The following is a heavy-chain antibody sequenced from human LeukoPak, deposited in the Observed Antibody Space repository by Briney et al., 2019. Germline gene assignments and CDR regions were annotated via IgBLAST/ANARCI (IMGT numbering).Heavy chain of an antibody. CDR1: GGSISGYY. CDR2: IYYSGST. Sequence: PSETLSLTCTVSGGSISGYYWSWIRQPPGKGLEWIGYIYYSGSTNHNPSLKSRVTMSVDTSKNHFSLRLSSVTAADTAVYYCARHRIGSYSLDSWGQGTLVTVSS. D-gene: IGHD1-26*01. CDR3: ARHRIGSYSLDS. J-gene: IGHJ4*02. V-gene: IGHV4-59*08.